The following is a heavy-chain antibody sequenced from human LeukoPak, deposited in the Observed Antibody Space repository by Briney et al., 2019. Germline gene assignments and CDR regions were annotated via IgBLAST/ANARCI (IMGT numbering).Heavy chain of an antibody. CDR3: AKGRGYSGYDPYYFDY. J-gene: IGHJ4*02. V-gene: IGHV3-7*01. D-gene: IGHD5-12*01. CDR1: GFTFSSYW. Sequence: GGSLRLSCAASGFTFSSYWMSWVRQAPGKGLEWVANIKQDGSEKYYVDSVKGRFTISRDNAKNSLYLQMNSLRAEDTAVYYCAKGRGYSGYDPYYFDYWGQGTLVTVSS. CDR2: IKQDGSEK.